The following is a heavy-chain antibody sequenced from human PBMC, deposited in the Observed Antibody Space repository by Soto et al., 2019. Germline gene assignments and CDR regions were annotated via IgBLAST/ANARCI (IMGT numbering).Heavy chain of an antibody. V-gene: IGHV4-31*03. J-gene: IGHJ5*02. CDR3: ARKFIPVAGSFNWFDP. Sequence: TSETLSLTCTVSGGSISSGGFYWSWIRQHPGKGLEWIGYIYYSGSAYYNPSLKSRVGISVDTSKNQFSLKLSSVTAADTAVYYCARKFIPVAGSFNWFDPWGQGTLVTVSS. CDR1: GGSISSGGFY. D-gene: IGHD6-19*01. CDR2: IYYSGSA.